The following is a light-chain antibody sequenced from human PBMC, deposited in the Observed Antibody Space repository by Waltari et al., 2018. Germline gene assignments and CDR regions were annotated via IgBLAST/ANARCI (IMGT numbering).Light chain of an antibody. V-gene: IGLV3-21*03. Sequence: VLTQAPSLSVAPGKTARITCGGTKVGTTSVTGYQRRAGQAPGLLVYEDRDRPSGSSGRFSGSFSGNTATLTINRVEAGDEADYYCQLWDLSSDQVIFGGGTKLTVL. CDR2: EDR. CDR3: QLWDLSSDQVI. J-gene: IGLJ2*01. CDR1: KVGTTS.